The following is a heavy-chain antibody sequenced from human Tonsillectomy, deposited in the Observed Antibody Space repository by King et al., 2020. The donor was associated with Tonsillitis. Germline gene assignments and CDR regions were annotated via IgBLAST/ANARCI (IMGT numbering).Heavy chain of an antibody. D-gene: IGHD6-13*01. CDR1: GFTFSSYA. Sequence: VQLVESGGDLVQSGGSLRLSCAASGFTFSSYAMSWVRQAPGKGLEWVSAISSDGGGTFYADSVKGRFAISRENSKNTVYLQMSSLRAGDTAIYYCAKGGAAVGPSWFDPWGQGTLVTVSS. CDR3: AKGGAAVGPSWFDP. CDR2: ISSDGGGT. V-gene: IGHV3-23*04. J-gene: IGHJ5*02.